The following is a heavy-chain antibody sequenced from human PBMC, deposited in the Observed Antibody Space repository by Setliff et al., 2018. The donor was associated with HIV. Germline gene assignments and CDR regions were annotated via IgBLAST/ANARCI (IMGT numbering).Heavy chain of an antibody. CDR3: AREGQATDSFDI. Sequence: GGSLRLSCVASGFTLSHHGMSWVRQAPGKGLEWVAYISNSARTIYYADSVKGRFTISRDNGKDSLYLQMNSLRADDTALYYCAREGQATDSFDIWGQGTMVTVSS. J-gene: IGHJ3*02. D-gene: IGHD5-12*01. CDR2: ISNSARTI. V-gene: IGHV3-48*03. CDR1: GFTLSHHG.